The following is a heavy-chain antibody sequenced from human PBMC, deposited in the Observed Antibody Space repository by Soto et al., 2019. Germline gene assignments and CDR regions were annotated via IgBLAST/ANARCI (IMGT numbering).Heavy chain of an antibody. J-gene: IGHJ4*02. CDR1: GFMFSSAW. V-gene: IGHV3-15*01. CDR3: VEGWNDF. CDR2: IKTKGDGETR. Sequence: EVQMVQSGGDLVKPGGSLRLSYVTSGFMFSSAWMNWVRQAPGKGLEWVARIKTKGDGETRDYAAPVIGRFTISRYDSKKTVYLQMNSLRAEDTAVYYCVEGWNDFWGQGNLVTVSS. D-gene: IGHD1-1*01.